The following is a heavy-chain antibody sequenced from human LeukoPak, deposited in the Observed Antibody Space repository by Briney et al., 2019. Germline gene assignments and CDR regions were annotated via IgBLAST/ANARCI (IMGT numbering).Heavy chain of an antibody. D-gene: IGHD3-3*01. V-gene: IGHV1-18*01. Sequence: ASVKVSCKASGYTFTSYGISWVRQAPGQGLEWMGWISAYNGNTNYAQKLQGRVTMTTDTSTSTAYMELRSLRSDDTAVYYCARHPKGRPSFGVVISDYWGQGTLVTVSS. CDR2: ISAYNGNT. CDR1: GYTFTSYG. CDR3: ARHPKGRPSFGVVISDY. J-gene: IGHJ4*02.